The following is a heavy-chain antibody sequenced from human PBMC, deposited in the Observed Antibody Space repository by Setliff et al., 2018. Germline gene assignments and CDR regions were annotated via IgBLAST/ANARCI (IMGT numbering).Heavy chain of an antibody. CDR3: ARGDFYYYFYMDV. CDR1: GGTFRNYG. J-gene: IGHJ6*03. V-gene: IGHV1-69*05. CDR2: IIPIFGTA. Sequence: SVKVSCKASGGTFRNYGISWVRQAPGQGLDWMGGIIPIFGTANYAQKFQGRVTITTDESTSTAYMELNSLTSEDTAVYYCARGDFYYYFYMDVWGKGTTVTVSS.